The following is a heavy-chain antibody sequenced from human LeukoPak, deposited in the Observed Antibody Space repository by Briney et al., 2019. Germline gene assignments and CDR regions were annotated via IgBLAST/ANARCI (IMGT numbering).Heavy chain of an antibody. D-gene: IGHD3-22*01. J-gene: IGHJ4*02. V-gene: IGHV4-4*07. CDR3: ARQRTDDSSGSLDY. CDR2: ISTGGTT. CDR1: GGSITTFY. Sequence: PSETLSLTCTVSGGSITTFYWSCIRQPAGKGLEWIGRISTGGTTNYNPSLKSRVTMSVDTSKNQFSLKLNSVTAADTGVYFCARQRTDDSSGSLDYWGQGTLVTVSS.